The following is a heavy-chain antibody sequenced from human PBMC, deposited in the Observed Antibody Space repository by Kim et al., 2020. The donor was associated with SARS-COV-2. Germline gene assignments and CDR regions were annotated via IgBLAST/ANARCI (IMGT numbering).Heavy chain of an antibody. Sequence: SQTLSLTCAISGDSVSGNSAAWNWIRQSPSRGLEWLGRTYYRSKCYIDYAVSVKSRIAINPDTSKNQFSLQLRSVTPEDTAVYYCARVIAATSDAFDIWGQGTMVSVSS. D-gene: IGHD2-15*01. CDR3: ARVIAATSDAFDI. V-gene: IGHV6-1*01. J-gene: IGHJ3*02. CDR2: TYYRSKCYI. CDR1: GDSVSGNSAA.